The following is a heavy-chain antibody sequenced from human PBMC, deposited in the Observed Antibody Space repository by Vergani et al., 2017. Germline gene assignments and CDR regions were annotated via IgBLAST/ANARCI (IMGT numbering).Heavy chain of an antibody. Sequence: QMQLVQSGAEVKKTGSSVKVSCKASGYTFTYRYLHWVRQAPGQALEWMGWITPFNGNTNYAQKFQDRVTITRDRSMSTAYMELSSLRSDDTAVYYCARDPDIVVVPAAPYYYYYYGMDVWGQGP. CDR1: GYTFTYRY. D-gene: IGHD2-2*01. J-gene: IGHJ6*02. V-gene: IGHV1-45*02. CDR2: ITPFNGNT. CDR3: ARDPDIVVVPAAPYYYYYYGMDV.